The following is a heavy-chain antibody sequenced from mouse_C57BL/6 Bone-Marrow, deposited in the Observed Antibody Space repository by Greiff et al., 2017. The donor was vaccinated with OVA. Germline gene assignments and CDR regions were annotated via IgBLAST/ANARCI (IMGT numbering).Heavy chain of an antibody. CDR3: ARWGDYDYARWFAY. D-gene: IGHD2-4*01. CDR2: INPGSGGT. CDR1: GYAFTNYL. J-gene: IGHJ3*01. Sequence: VQLQESGAELVRPGTSVKVSCKASGYAFTNYLIEWVKQRPGQGLEWIGVINPGSGGTNYNEKFKGKATLTVDKSSSTAYMQLSSLTSEDSAVYYCARWGDYDYARWFAYWGQGTLVTVSA. V-gene: IGHV1-54*01.